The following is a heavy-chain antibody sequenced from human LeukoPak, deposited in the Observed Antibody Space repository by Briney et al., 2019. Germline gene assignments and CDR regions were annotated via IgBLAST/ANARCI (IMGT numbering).Heavy chain of an antibody. Sequence: SETLSLTCTVSGGSISSYYWSWIRQPPGKGREWIGYIYYSGSTNYNPSLKSRVTISVDTSKNQFSLKLSSVTAADTAVYYCARAGGYWNYFDYWGQATLVTVSS. CDR3: ARAGGYWNYFDY. D-gene: IGHD3-22*01. CDR1: GGSISSYY. J-gene: IGHJ4*02. V-gene: IGHV4-59*01. CDR2: IYYSGST.